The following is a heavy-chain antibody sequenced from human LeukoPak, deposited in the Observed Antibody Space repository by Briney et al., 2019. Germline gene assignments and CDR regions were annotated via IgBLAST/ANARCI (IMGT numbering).Heavy chain of an antibody. CDR3: ARHPTDYWYSDL. V-gene: IGHV4-59*08. CDR1: GGSIRSYY. CDR2: IRYSGST. Sequence: PSETLSLTCTVSGGSIRSYYWSWIRQSPRKGLEWIGYIRYSGSTNYNPSLKSRLTISVDTSKNHFSLRLSSVTAADTAVYYCARHPTDYWYSDLWGRGTLVTISS. J-gene: IGHJ2*01.